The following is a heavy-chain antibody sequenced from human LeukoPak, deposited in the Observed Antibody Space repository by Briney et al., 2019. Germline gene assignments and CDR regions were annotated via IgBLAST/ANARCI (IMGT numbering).Heavy chain of an antibody. V-gene: IGHV3-48*04. CDR2: ISSGGSAI. CDR3: ARDWGGYSYGYYFDC. D-gene: IGHD5-18*01. CDR1: GFTFSNVW. Sequence: GGSLRLSCAASGFTFSNVWMNWVRQAPGKGLEWVSYISSGGSAIYYADSVKGRFTISRDNAKDSLYLQMNSLRAEDTAVYYCARDWGGYSYGYYFDCWGQGTLVTVSS. J-gene: IGHJ4*02.